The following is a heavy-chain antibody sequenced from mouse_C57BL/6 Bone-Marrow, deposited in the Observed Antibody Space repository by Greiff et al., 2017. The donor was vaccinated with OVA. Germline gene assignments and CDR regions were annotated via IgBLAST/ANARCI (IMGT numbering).Heavy chain of an antibody. CDR3: ASGFSIYYAMGY. J-gene: IGHJ4*01. Sequence: VQLQQSGAELVKPGASVKLSCTASGFNIKDSYMHWVKQRTEQGLEWIGRIDPEDGETKYASKFQGKATITADTTSNTAYLQLSSLTSEDAAVCCCASGFSIYYAMGYWGQGTSVTVSS. V-gene: IGHV14-2*01. CDR1: GFNIKDSY. D-gene: IGHD2-10*02. CDR2: IDPEDGET.